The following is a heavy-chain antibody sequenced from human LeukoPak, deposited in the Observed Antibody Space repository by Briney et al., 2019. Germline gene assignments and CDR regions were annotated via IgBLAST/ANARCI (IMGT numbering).Heavy chain of an antibody. CDR2: IIPIFGIA. Sequence: ASVKVSCKASGGTFSSYAISGVRQAPGQGLEWMGRIIPIFGIANYAQKFQGRVTITADKSTSTAYMELSSLRSEDTAVYYCARDQEYSGSPAPFDYWGQGTLVTVSS. V-gene: IGHV1-69*04. CDR3: ARDQEYSGSPAPFDY. J-gene: IGHJ4*02. D-gene: IGHD1-26*01. CDR1: GGTFSSYA.